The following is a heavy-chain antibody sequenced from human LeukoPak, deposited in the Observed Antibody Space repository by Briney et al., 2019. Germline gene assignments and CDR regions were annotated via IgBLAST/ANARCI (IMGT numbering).Heavy chain of an antibody. D-gene: IGHD2/OR15-2a*01. V-gene: IGHV3-21*01. CDR1: GFTFSTYS. CDR3: ARTIVELGKSDYFDY. J-gene: IGHJ4*02. CDR2: ISSSSSYI. Sequence: GGSLRLSCAASGFTFSTYSMNWVRQTPGKGLEWVSSISSSSSYIYYADSMKGRFSISRDNAKSSLYLQMNNLRAEDTAVYYCARTIVELGKSDYFDYWGQGTLVTVSS.